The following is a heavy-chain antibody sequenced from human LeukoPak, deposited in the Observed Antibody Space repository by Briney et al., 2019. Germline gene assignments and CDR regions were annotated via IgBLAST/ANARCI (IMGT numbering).Heavy chain of an antibody. CDR3: ARSLTGYFQLDY. CDR1: GGSISSGSYY. CDR2: IYYSGST. V-gene: IGHV4-61*01. D-gene: IGHD3-9*01. Sequence: PSQTLSLTCTVSGGSISSGSYYWSWIRQPPGKGLEWIGYIYYSGSTNYNPSLKSRVTISVDTSKNQFSLKLSSVTAADTAVYYCARSLTGYFQLDYWGQGTLVTVSS. J-gene: IGHJ4*02.